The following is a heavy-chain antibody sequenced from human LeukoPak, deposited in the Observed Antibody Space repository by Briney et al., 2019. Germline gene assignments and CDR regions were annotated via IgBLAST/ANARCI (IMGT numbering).Heavy chain of an antibody. CDR2: ISYDGSNK. Sequence: GRSLRLSCAASGFTFSSYGMHWVRQAPGKGLEWVAVISYDGSNKYYADSVKGRFTISRDNSKNTLYLQMNSLRAEDTAVYYCAKEVGFYYYDSSGLAIDYWGQETLVTVSS. CDR3: AKEVGFYYYDSSGLAIDY. CDR1: GFTFSSYG. D-gene: IGHD3-22*01. V-gene: IGHV3-30*18. J-gene: IGHJ4*02.